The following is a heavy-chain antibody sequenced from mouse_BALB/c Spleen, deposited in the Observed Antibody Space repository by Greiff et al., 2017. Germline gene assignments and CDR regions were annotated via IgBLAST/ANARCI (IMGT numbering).Heavy chain of an antibody. V-gene: IGHV5-6-3*01. CDR3: ARDQGAWFAY. CDR2: INSNGGST. CDR1: GFTFSSYG. J-gene: IGHJ3*01. Sequence: EVQLVESGGGLVQPGGSLKLSCAASGFTFSSYGMSWVRQTPDKRLELVATINSNGGSTYYPDSVKGRFTISRDNAKNTLYLQMSSLKSEDTAMYYCARDQGAWFAYWGQGTLVTVSA.